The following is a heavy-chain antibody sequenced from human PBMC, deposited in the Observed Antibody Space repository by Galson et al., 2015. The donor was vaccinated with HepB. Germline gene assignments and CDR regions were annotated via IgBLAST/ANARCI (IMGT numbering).Heavy chain of an antibody. Sequence: SLRLSCAASGFTFDDYAMHWVRQAPGKGLEWVSGISWNSGSIGYADSVKGRFTISRDNAKNSLYLQMNSLRAEDTALYYCAKDMFVGGDGMDVWGQGTTVTVSS. CDR3: AKDMFVGGDGMDV. CDR1: GFTFDDYA. D-gene: IGHD3-16*01. J-gene: IGHJ6*02. V-gene: IGHV3-9*01. CDR2: ISWNSGSI.